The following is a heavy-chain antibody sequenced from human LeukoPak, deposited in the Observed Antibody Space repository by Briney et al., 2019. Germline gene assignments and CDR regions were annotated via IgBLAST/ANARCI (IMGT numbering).Heavy chain of an antibody. D-gene: IGHD1-1*01. V-gene: IGHV3-7*03. Sequence: PGGSLRLSCAASEFTFNSYWMSWVRQAPGEGLEWVANIKRDGNEKYYVDSVKGRFTISRDNAKKSLYLQMNSLRAEDTAIYYCAREADSYTRSNWHLYFDYWGQGALVTVSS. CDR1: EFTFNSYW. J-gene: IGHJ4*02. CDR3: AREADSYTRSNWHLYFDY. CDR2: IKRDGNEK.